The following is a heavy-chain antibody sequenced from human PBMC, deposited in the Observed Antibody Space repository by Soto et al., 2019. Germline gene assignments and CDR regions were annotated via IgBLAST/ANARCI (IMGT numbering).Heavy chain of an antibody. D-gene: IGHD3-10*01. Sequence: QVQLVQSGAAVKKPGSSVTVSCKASGGTFSSYAISWVRQAPGQGLEWMGGIIPIFGTANYAQKFQGRVTITADESTSTAYMELSSLRSEDTAVYYCARDYYGSGSYYTTGTFDYWGQGTLVTVSS. CDR3: ARDYYGSGSYYTTGTFDY. CDR1: GGTFSSYA. CDR2: IIPIFGTA. J-gene: IGHJ4*02. V-gene: IGHV1-69*12.